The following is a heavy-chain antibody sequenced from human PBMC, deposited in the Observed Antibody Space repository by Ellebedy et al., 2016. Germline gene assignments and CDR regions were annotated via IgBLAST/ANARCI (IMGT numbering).Heavy chain of an antibody. Sequence: SETLSLTCTVSGGSISSNSYYWGWIRQPPGKGLEWIGSIYYSGTTYYNPSLKSRATISVDTSKIQFSLKLRSVTAADTAVYYCGRASDFDNYVGYFDNWGQGTLVTVSS. CDR3: GRASDFDNYVGYFDN. V-gene: IGHV4-39*07. D-gene: IGHD1-1*01. J-gene: IGHJ4*02. CDR2: IYYSGTT. CDR1: GGSISSNSYY.